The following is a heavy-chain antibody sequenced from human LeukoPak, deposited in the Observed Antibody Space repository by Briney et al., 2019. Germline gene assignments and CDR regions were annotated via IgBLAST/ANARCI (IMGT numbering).Heavy chain of an antibody. Sequence: GGSLRLSCAASGFTFSSYGMHWVRQAPGKGLEWVAFIRYDGSNKYYADSVKGRFTISRDNSKNTLYLQMNSLRAEDTAVYYCAKIAVAGTSYGSSGYYDDYWGQGTLVTVSS. D-gene: IGHD6-19*01. V-gene: IGHV3-30*02. CDR3: AKIAVAGTSYGSSGYYDDY. CDR1: GFTFSSYG. CDR2: IRYDGSNK. J-gene: IGHJ4*02.